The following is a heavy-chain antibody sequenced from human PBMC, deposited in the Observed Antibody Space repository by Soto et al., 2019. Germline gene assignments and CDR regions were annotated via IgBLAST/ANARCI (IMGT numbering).Heavy chain of an antibody. V-gene: IGHV3-30-3*01. J-gene: IGHJ6*02. CDR3: ARAIDTYYYYYGMDV. CDR1: GFTFNNYA. Sequence: QVQLVESGGGVVQPGRSLRLSCAASGFTFNNYAMHWVRQAPGKGLEWVAVISYDGSNKYYADSVKGRFTISRDNSKNKLYLQMNSLRPEDTAVYCCARAIDTYYYYYGMDVWGQGTTVTVSS. CDR2: ISYDGSNK.